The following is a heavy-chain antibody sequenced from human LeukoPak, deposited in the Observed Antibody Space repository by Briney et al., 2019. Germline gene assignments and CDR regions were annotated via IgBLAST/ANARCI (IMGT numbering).Heavy chain of an antibody. Sequence: QPGGSLRLPCAASGFTFSSYGMHWVRQAPGKGLEWVAVISYDGSNKYYADSVKGRFTISRDNSKNTLYLQMNSLRAEDTAVYYCAILVKEYYDFWSGANAFDIWGQGTMVTVSS. J-gene: IGHJ3*02. V-gene: IGHV3-30*03. D-gene: IGHD3-3*01. CDR1: GFTFSSYG. CDR2: ISYDGSNK. CDR3: AILVKEYYDFWSGANAFDI.